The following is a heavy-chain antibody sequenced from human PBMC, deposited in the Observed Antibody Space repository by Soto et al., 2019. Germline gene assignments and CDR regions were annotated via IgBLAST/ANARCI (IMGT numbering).Heavy chain of an antibody. CDR3: ARDCGWTRDSHYYYGMDV. CDR1: GFTFSSYA. CDR2: ISYDGSNK. J-gene: IGHJ6*02. V-gene: IGHV3-30-3*01. Sequence: LRLSCAASGFTFSSYAMHWVRQAPGKGLEWVAVISYDGSNKYYADSVKGRFTISRDNSKNTLYLQMNSLRAEDTAVYYCARDCGWTRDSHYYYGMDVWGQGTTVTVSS. D-gene: IGHD6-19*01.